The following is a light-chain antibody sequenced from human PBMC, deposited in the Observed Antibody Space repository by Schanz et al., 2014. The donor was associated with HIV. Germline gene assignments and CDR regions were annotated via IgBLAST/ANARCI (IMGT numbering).Light chain of an antibody. CDR2: EVS. V-gene: IGLV2-14*01. CDR1: SSDVGAYNF. CDR3: NSYTRTSTPV. J-gene: IGLJ2*01. Sequence: QSALTQPASVSGSPGQSITISCIGTSSDVGAYNFVSWYRQYPGKAPKLMIYEVSKRPSGVSNRFSGSKSGNTASLTISGLQGEDEADYYCNSYTRTSTPVFGGGTKLTVL.